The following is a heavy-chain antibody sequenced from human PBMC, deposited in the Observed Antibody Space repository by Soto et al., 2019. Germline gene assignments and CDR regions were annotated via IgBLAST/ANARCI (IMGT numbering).Heavy chain of an antibody. CDR2: IFYLGSS. CDR3: ARHSLALRKNNWFDP. V-gene: IGHV4-39*01. Sequence: SETLSLTCTVSGDSIISSDLYWGWVRQPPGKGLEWFGSIFYLGSSYYNPSLKSRVIMYVDTSKKQVYLRVRSVTAADTALYFCARHSLALRKNNWFDPWGQRIMVTVSA. J-gene: IGHJ5*02. CDR1: GDSIISSDLY. D-gene: IGHD3-3*02.